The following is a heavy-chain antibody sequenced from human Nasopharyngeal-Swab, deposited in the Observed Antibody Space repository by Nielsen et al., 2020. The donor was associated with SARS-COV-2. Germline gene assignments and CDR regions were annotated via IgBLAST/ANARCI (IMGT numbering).Heavy chain of an antibody. D-gene: IGHD3-10*01. V-gene: IGHV3-11*03. CDR1: GFTFSDYF. CDR3: ATYSLSGSYYAY. Sequence: GESLKISCAASGFTFSDYFMTWIRQAPGKGLEWLSYISSTGTNTNYADSVRGRFTISRDNAKSSLYLQLTSLRAEDTAVYYCATYSLSGSYYAYWGRGPLVTVSS. J-gene: IGHJ4*02. CDR2: ISSTGTNT.